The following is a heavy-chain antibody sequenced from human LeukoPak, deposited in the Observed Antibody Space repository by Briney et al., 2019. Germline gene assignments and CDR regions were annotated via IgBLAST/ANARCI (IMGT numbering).Heavy chain of an antibody. CDR3: ASSKGLIAARPFGY. V-gene: IGHV3-30-3*01. Sequence: PGRSLRLSCAASGFTFSSYAMHWVRQAPGKGLEWVAVISYDGSNKYYADSVKGRFTISRDNSKNTLYLQMNSLRAEDTAVYYCASSKGLIAARPFGYWGQGTLVTVSS. D-gene: IGHD6-6*01. CDR1: GFTFSSYA. J-gene: IGHJ4*02. CDR2: ISYDGSNK.